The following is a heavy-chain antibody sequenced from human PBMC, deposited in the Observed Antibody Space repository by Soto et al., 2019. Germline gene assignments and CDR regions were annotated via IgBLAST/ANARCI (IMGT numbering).Heavy chain of an antibody. D-gene: IGHD2-15*01. J-gene: IGHJ4*02. Sequence: EVQLVESGGGLVQPGGSLRLSCAASGFTFSDHYVDWVRQAPGKGLEWVGRSRDKANRYTTEYAASVNGRFTISRDDSKNSLYLQMNSLKTEDTAVYYCARDLTCTGGSCSRDYWGQGTLVTVSS. CDR2: SRDKANRYTT. CDR3: ARDLTCTGGSCSRDY. V-gene: IGHV3-72*01. CDR1: GFTFSDHY.